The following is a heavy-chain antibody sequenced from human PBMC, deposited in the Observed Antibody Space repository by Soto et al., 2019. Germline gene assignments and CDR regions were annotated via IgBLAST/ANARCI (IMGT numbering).Heavy chain of an antibody. CDR3: ARDLGYYDSSGYYYYYGMEV. CDR2: IYYSRIT. J-gene: IGHJ6*02. Sequence: ETLSVPCTFSSGSISSYYWSSIRQPPGKALEWIGYIYYSRITNYNPSLKSRVTISVDTSKNQFSLKLSSVTAADTAVYYCARDLGYYDSSGYYYYYGMEVWGQGTTVSVCS. V-gene: IGHV4-59*01. D-gene: IGHD3-22*01. CDR1: SGSISSYY.